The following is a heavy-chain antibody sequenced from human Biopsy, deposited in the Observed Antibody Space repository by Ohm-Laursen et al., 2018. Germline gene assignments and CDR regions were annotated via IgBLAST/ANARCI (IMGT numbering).Heavy chain of an antibody. J-gene: IGHJ3*01. D-gene: IGHD2/OR15-2a*01. Sequence: SLRLSCTASGFTFITYWMTWVRQAPGKGLEWVANIKRDGSQSNHADSVKGRFTISRDNAKNSLYLQMNSLRAEDTAVYYCTRDTTYYAGTTYYDALDVWGQGTTVTVSS. V-gene: IGHV3-7*01. CDR1: GFTFITYW. CDR2: IKRDGSQS. CDR3: TRDTTYYAGTTYYDALDV.